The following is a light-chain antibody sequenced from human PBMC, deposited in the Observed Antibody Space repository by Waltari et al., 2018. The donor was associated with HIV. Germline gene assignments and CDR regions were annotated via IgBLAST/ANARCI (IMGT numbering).Light chain of an antibody. CDR3: QSTDSGGTHVV. V-gene: IGLV3-25*03. J-gene: IGLJ2*01. CDR2: KDI. CDR1: ALPMKY. Sequence: YELTQSPSMSVSPGQTARITCSGDALPMKYCFWYQQKPGQAPVLLFYKDIERPSWVPERFSASSSGTTVILTISGVQAEDEAVYYCQSTDSGGTHVVFGGGTKLTVL.